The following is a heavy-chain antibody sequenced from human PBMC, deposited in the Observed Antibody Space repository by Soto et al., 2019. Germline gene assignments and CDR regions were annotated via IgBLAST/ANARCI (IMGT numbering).Heavy chain of an antibody. V-gene: IGHV3-48*02. CDR2: IGGSSSTI. D-gene: IGHD1-20*01. CDR1: GFTFSDYS. Sequence: GGSLRLSCAASGFTFSDYSMNWVRQAPGKGLESISYIGGSSSTIYYADSVKGRFTISRDNAKNSLYLQMNSLGDEDTAVYYCARCTNWNRCGMDVWGQGTTVTVSS. CDR3: ARCTNWNRCGMDV. J-gene: IGHJ6*02.